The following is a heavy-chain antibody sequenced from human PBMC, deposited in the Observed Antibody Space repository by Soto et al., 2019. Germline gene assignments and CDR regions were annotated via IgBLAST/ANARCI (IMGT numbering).Heavy chain of an antibody. CDR2: IKEEGSNK. V-gene: IGHV3-7*05. Sequence: EVQLVESGGGLVQPGGSLRLSCEASGFTFSSNWMSWVRQAPGKGLEWVASIKEEGSNKYFVDSVKGRFTISRDNANNSLFLQMSSLRADDTAVYFCARAFYWGQGILVTVSS. J-gene: IGHJ4*02. CDR3: ARAFY. CDR1: GFTFSSNW. D-gene: IGHD3-16*01.